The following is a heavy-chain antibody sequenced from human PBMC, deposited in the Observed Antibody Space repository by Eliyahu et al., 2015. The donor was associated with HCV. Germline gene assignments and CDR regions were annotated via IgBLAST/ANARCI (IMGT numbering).Heavy chain of an antibody. Sequence: QVQLVESGGGVVQPGRSLRLSCAASGFTFSGXGXPWVRQAPGKGREWVAFFSYDGSNKYXADSVKGRFTISRDNSKNTLYLQMNSLRAEDTAVYYCAKGLQGGSSERYIYGSSFDYWGQGTLVTVXS. J-gene: IGHJ4*02. V-gene: IGHV3-30*18. D-gene: IGHD5-18*01. CDR2: FSYDGSNK. CDR1: GFTFSGXG. CDR3: AKGLQGGSSERYIYGSSFDY.